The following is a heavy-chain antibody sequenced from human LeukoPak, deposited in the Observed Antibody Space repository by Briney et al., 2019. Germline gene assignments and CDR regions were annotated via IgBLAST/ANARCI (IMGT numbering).Heavy chain of an antibody. CDR1: GGSFSGYY. CDR2: INQSGST. V-gene: IGHV4-34*01. J-gene: IGHJ3*02. CDR3: TRRPLYDFWSGYYPQAFDI. Sequence: LETLSLTCVLYGGSFSGYYWTWIRQPPGKGLEWIGEINQSGSTNYNPSLKSRVAMSLDTSRNHFSLELTSVTAADTAVYYCTRRPLYDFWSGYYPQAFDIWGQGTMVTVSS. D-gene: IGHD3-3*01.